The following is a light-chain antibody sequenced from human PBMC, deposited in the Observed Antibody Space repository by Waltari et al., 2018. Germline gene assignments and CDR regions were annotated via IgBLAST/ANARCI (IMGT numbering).Light chain of an antibody. CDR3: VAWDDSLSGYV. V-gene: IGLV1-47*02. CDR2: NDH. Sequence: QSVLTQPPSASATPGQRVTISCSGSSSNVGRDNVYWFQQLPGTAPKLLIYNDHQRPSGVPDRFSGSKSGTSASLAISGFRSEDEADYYCVAWDDSLSGYVFGTGTKVTVL. J-gene: IGLJ1*01. CDR1: SSNVGRDN.